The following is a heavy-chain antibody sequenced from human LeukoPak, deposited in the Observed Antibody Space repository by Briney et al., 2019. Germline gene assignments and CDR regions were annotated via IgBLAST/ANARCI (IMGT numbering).Heavy chain of an antibody. CDR3: AREPSNTLCE. J-gene: IGHJ6*02. D-gene: IGHD2-21*01. CDR2: IYSSGAT. V-gene: IGHV3-66*01. Sequence: GGSLRLSCAAAGFTVSGYYMSWARQAPGKGLEWVSVIYSSGATYYADSVKGRFTISRDNSRNTLYLQMNSLRAEDTAVYYCAREPSNTLCEWGQGTTVTVSS. CDR1: GFTVSGYY.